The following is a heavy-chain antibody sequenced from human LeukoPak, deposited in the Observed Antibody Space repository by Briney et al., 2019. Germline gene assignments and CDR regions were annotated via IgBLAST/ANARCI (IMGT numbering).Heavy chain of an antibody. D-gene: IGHD3-22*01. V-gene: IGHV4-61*02. CDR3: ARATSYHESSAYYLAHLYFDL. CDR1: GGSISSGNYY. J-gene: IGHJ2*01. Sequence: SETLALTCTVSGGSISSGNYYWTWIRQPAGQGLEWIGRFHTSGSTNYNASFKSRVNLSADRSKNQFSLKLISLTAADTAVYYSARATSYHESSAYYLAHLYFDLWGRGTVVVVSS. CDR2: FHTSGST.